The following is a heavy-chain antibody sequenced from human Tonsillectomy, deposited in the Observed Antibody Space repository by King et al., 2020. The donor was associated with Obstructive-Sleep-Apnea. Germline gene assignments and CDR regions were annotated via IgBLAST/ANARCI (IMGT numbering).Heavy chain of an antibody. D-gene: IGHD3-16*02. CDR1: GGSFSGYY. J-gene: IGHJ4*02. CDR2: INHSGST. Sequence: VQLQQWGAGLLKPSETLSLTCAVYGGSFSGYYWSWIRQPPGKGLEWIGEINHSGSTNYNPSLKSRVTISVDTSKNQFSLKLSSVTAADTAVYYCARGLYYDYVWGSYRYGYFDYWGQGTLVTVSS. V-gene: IGHV4-34*01. CDR3: ARGLYYDYVWGSYRYGYFDY.